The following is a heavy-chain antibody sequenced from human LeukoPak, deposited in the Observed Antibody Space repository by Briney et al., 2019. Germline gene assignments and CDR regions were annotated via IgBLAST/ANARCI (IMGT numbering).Heavy chain of an antibody. CDR1: GFTFSDYY. V-gene: IGHV3-11*04. CDR3: ARGPPSYSSSWAPTTY. D-gene: IGHD6-13*01. J-gene: IGHJ4*02. Sequence: GGSLRLSCAASGFTFSDYYMSWIRQAPGKGLEWVSYISSSGSTIYYADSVKGRFTISRDNAKNSLYLQMNSLRAEDAAVYYCARGPPSYSSSWAPTTYWGQGTLVTVSS. CDR2: ISSSGSTI.